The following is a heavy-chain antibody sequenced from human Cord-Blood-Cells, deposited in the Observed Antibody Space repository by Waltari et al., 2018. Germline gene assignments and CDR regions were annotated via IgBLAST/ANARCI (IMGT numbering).Heavy chain of an antibody. CDR1: GYSISSGYY. CDR3: ARAPRESSSSGLAFDI. CDR2: IYHSGST. D-gene: IGHD6-6*01. V-gene: IGHV4-38-2*02. Sequence: QVQLQESGPGLVKPSETLSLTCTVSGYSISSGYYWGWIRQPPGKGLEWIGSIYHSGSTYYNPSLKSRVSISVETSKNQFSLKLSSVTAADTAVYYCARAPRESSSSGLAFDIWGQGTMVTVSS. J-gene: IGHJ3*02.